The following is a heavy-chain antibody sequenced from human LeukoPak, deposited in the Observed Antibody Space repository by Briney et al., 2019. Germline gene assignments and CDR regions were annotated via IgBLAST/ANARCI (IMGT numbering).Heavy chain of an antibody. CDR3: ARDPGYCSTTSCYKFFDY. CDR1: GFTFSGYE. Sequence: PGGSLRLSCAASGFTFSGYEMNWVRQAPGKGLEWVSYISSSGSTIYYADSVKGRFTVSRDNAKNSLYLQMKSLRAEDTAVYYCARDPGYCSTTSCYKFFDYWGQGTLVTVSS. D-gene: IGHD2-2*02. CDR2: ISSSGSTI. J-gene: IGHJ4*02. V-gene: IGHV3-48*03.